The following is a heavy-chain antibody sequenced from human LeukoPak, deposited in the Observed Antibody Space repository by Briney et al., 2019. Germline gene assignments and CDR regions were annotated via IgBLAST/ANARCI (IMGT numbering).Heavy chain of an antibody. V-gene: IGHV1-8*03. CDR3: ARDGATRGYYYYMDV. J-gene: IGHJ6*03. CDR1: GYTFTSYD. D-gene: IGHD5-12*01. Sequence: ASVKVSCKASGYTFTSYDINWVRQATGQGLEWMGWMNPNSGNTGYAQKFQGRVTITRNTSISTAYMELSSLRSEDTAVYYCARDGATRGYYYYMDVWGKGTTVTVSS. CDR2: MNPNSGNT.